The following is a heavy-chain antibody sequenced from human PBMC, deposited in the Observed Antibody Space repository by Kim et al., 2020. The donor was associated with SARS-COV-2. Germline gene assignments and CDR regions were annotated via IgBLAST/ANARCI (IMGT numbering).Heavy chain of an antibody. CDR3: ARDGYYGSGSYYPFDY. D-gene: IGHD3-10*01. CDR2: IWYDGSNK. Sequence: GGSLRLSCAASGFTFSSYGMHWVRHAPGKGLEWVAVIWYDGSNKYYADSVKGRFTISRDNSKNTLYLQMNSLRAEDTAVYYCARDGYYGSGSYYPFDYWGQGTLVTVSS. J-gene: IGHJ4*02. V-gene: IGHV3-33*01. CDR1: GFTFSSYG.